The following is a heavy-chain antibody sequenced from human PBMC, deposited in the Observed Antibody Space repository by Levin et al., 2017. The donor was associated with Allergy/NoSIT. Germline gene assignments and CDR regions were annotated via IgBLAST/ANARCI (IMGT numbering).Heavy chain of an antibody. Sequence: GGSLRLSCAASGFSFSSFWMHWVRQAPGKGLVWVSRIDSDGTGTGYADSVKGRFTISRDNAKNTLYLQMNSLRAEDTAVYYCAKVGPHSGYESNFDYWGQGSLVTVSS. CDR2: IDSDGTGT. J-gene: IGHJ4*02. D-gene: IGHD5-12*01. CDR3: AKVGPHSGYESNFDY. V-gene: IGHV3-74*01. CDR1: GFSFSSFW.